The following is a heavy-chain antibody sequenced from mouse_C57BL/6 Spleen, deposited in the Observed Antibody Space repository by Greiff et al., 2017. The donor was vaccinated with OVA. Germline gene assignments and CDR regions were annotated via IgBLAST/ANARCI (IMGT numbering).Heavy chain of an antibody. J-gene: IGHJ3*01. CDR1: GYTFTSYW. D-gene: IGHD3-2*01. CDR3: ARPLFDRAWFAY. CDR2: IHPNSGST. V-gene: IGHV1-64*01. Sequence: QVQLQQPGAELVKPGASVKLSCKASGYTFTSYWMHWVKQRPGQGLEWIGMIHPNSGSTNYNEKFKSKATLTVDKSSSTAYMQLSSRTSEDSAVYYCARPLFDRAWFAYWGQGTLVTVSA.